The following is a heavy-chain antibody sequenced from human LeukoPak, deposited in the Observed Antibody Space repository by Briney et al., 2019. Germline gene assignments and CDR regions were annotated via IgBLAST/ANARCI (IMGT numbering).Heavy chain of an antibody. CDR1: GFTFSSYS. Sequence: GGSLRLSCAASGFTFSSYSMNWVRQAPGKGLEWVSSISSSSSYIYYADSVKGRFTISRDNAKNSLYLQMNSLRDEDTAVYYCASTPATWELLNYWGQGTLVTVSS. CDR2: ISSSSSYI. J-gene: IGHJ4*02. CDR3: ASTPATWELLNY. V-gene: IGHV3-21*01. D-gene: IGHD1-26*01.